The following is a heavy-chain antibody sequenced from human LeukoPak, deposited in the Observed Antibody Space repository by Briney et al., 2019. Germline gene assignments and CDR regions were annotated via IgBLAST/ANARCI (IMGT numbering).Heavy chain of an antibody. V-gene: IGHV3-73*01. CDR1: GFTFSGSA. D-gene: IGHD4-11*01. CDR3: TSLYSNYVGD. J-gene: IGHJ4*02. Sequence: GGSLGLSCAASGFTFSGSAMHWVRQASGKGLEWVGRIRSKANSYATAYAASVKGRFTISRDDSKNTAYLQMNSLKTEDTAVYYCTSLYSNYVGDWGQGTLVTVSS. CDR2: IRSKANSYAT.